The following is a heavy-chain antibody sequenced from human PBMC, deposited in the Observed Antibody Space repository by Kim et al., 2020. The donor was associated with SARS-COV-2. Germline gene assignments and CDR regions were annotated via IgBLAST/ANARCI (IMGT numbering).Heavy chain of an antibody. V-gene: IGHV3-11*05. J-gene: IGHJ4*02. D-gene: IGHD3-22*01. CDR2: ISSSSSYT. CDR1: GFTFSDYY. Sequence: GGSLRLSCAASGFTFSDYYMSWIRQAPGKGLEWVSYISSSSSYTNYADSVKGRFPISRDNAKNSLYLQMNSLRAEDTAVYYCARDPLYDSSGSHFDYWGQGTLVTVSS. CDR3: ARDPLYDSSGSHFDY.